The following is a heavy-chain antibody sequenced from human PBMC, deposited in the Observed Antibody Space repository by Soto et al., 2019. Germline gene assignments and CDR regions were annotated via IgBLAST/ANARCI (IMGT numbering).Heavy chain of an antibody. CDR1: GYTFTSYA. V-gene: IGHV1-3*01. J-gene: IGHJ6*03. Sequence: GASVKVSCKASGYTFTSYAMHWVRQAPGQRPEWMGWINAGNGNTKYSQKFQGRVTITRDTSASTAYMELSGLRSEDTAVYYCARDLGYCSGGSCYVHYYYYMDVWGKGTTVTVSS. CDR2: INAGNGNT. D-gene: IGHD2-15*01. CDR3: ARDLGYCSGGSCYVHYYYYMDV.